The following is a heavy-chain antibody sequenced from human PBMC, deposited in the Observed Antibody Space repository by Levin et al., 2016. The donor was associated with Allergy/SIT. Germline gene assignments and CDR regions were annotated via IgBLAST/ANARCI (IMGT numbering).Heavy chain of an antibody. Sequence: GESLKISCAASGFTFSSYWMHWVRQAPGKGLEYVSAISSNGGSTYYADSVKGRFTISRDNSKNTLYLQMSSLRAEDTAVYYCVKERYDSSGYYRPFDYWGQGTLVTVSS. D-gene: IGHD3-22*01. V-gene: IGHV3-64D*09. CDR3: VKERYDSSGYYRPFDY. J-gene: IGHJ4*02. CDR2: ISSNGGST. CDR1: GFTFSSYW.